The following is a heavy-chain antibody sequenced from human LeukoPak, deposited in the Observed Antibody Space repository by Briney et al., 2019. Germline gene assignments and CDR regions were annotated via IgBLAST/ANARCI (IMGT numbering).Heavy chain of an antibody. V-gene: IGHV3-30*03. J-gene: IGHJ4*02. CDR1: GITFSKYG. CDR2: ISYDGSNK. CDR3: GTIFGMRG. Sequence: PGGSLRLSCAASGITFSKYGMSWVRQAPGKGLEWVAVISYDGSNKYYADSVKGRFTISRDKSTNTLFLQMSSLRAEDTAVYFCGTIFGMRGWGQGTLVTVSS. D-gene: IGHD3-3*02.